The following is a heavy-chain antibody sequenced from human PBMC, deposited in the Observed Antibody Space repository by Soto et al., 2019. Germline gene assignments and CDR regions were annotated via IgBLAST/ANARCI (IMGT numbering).Heavy chain of an antibody. D-gene: IGHD2-15*01. Sequence: PGESLKISCGASGFTFSSCVMSWVRQAPGKGLEWVSCITDSGTGTYYADSVKGRFTISRDNSKNTMYLQMNNLRAEDTGVYYCAKGLLNGRWYAADWGQGTLVTVSS. CDR3: AKGLLNGRWYAAD. J-gene: IGHJ4*02. V-gene: IGHV3-23*01. CDR1: GFTFSSCV. CDR2: ITDSGTGT.